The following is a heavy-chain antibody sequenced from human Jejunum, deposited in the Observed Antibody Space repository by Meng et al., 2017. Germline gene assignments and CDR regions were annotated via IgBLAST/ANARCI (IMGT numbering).Heavy chain of an antibody. V-gene: IGHV1-2*06. J-gene: IGHJ4*02. D-gene: IGHD4-23*01. Sequence: ASVKVSCKASGLTSIAYDIHWVRQAPGQGLEWMGRINPNSGGTNSAQKFQGRVTMTRDTSINTAYMEVRRLTSADPAVYYCARRVLYGGSPYFDSWGQGTLVTVSS. CDR2: INPNSGGT. CDR3: ARRVLYGGSPYFDS. CDR1: GLTSIAYD.